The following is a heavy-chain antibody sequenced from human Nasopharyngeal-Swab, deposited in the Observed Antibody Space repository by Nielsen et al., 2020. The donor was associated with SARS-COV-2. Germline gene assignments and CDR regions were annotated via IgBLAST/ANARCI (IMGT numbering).Heavy chain of an antibody. D-gene: IGHD6-13*01. CDR2: IFGGDFST. CDR3: ATGYTSNWRAFDV. V-gene: IGHV3-23*03. J-gene: IGHJ3*01. Sequence: GGSLRLSCAASGFSFSSYAMSWVRQAPGKGLEWVSVIFGGDFSTFYADYVKGRFTISRDDSRSTLFLQVNNLRAEDTAIYYCATGYTSNWRAFDVWGQGTLVTVSS. CDR1: GFSFSSYA.